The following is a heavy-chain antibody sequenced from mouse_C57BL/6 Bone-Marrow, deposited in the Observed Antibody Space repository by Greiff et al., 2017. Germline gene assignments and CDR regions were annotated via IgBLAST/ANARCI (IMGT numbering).Heavy chain of an antibody. V-gene: IGHV1-50*01. D-gene: IGHD3-2*02. Sequence: QVQLQQPGAELVKPGASVKLSCKASGYTFTSYWMQWVKQRPGQGLEWIGEIDPSDSYTNYNQKFKGKATLTVDTSSSTAYMQLSRLTSEDAAVYYCARDHSSGYGTYWGQGTTLTVSS. CDR3: ARDHSSGYGTY. J-gene: IGHJ2*01. CDR1: GYTFTSYW. CDR2: IDPSDSYT.